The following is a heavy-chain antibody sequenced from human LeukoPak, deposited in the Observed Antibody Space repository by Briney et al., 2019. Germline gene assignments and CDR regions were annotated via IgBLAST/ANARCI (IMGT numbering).Heavy chain of an antibody. CDR3: ARGGGAGRAFDI. J-gene: IGHJ3*02. CDR2: IYYTGGT. V-gene: IGHV4-39*01. CDR1: GGSITSSSYY. D-gene: IGHD1-26*01. Sequence: PSETPSLTCSVSGGSITSSSYYCAWIRQPPGKGLEWIGSIYYTGGTYYNPSLKSRLTISLGTSKNQFSLKLNSVTAADTAVYYCARGGGAGRAFDIWGQGTMVTVSS.